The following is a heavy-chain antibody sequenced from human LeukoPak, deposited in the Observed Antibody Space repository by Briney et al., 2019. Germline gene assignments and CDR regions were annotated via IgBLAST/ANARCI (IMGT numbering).Heavy chain of an antibody. CDR3: AKDRGGIDY. CDR1: GFTFSNYG. J-gene: IGHJ4*02. Sequence: PGGSLRLSCAAPGFTFSNYGMHWVRQAPGKGLEWLAVISFDGTDTHYADSVRGRFTISRDNSKNTLYLQVNSLRAEDTAVYFCAKDRGGIDYWGQGTLVTVSS. V-gene: IGHV3-30*18. D-gene: IGHD3-10*01. CDR2: ISFDGTDT.